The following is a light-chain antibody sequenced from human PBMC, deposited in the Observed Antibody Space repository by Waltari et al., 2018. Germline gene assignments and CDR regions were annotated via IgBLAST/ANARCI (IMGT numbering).Light chain of an antibody. CDR1: QTVGSY. J-gene: IGKJ2*01. V-gene: IGKV3-11*01. Sequence: EIVLTQSPATLYLSPGVRATLSCRASQTVGSYLAWYQQKPGQAPRPLIYDASNRATGIPARFSGSGSGTDFTLTISSLEPEDFAVYYCQQRRSFGQGTNLEIK. CDR3: QQRRS. CDR2: DAS.